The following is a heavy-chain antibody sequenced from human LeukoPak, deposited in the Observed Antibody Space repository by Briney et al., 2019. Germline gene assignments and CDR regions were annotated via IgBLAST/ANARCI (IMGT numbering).Heavy chain of an antibody. CDR1: EITFSSYW. CDR3: ATSQTTSGRYGNAFDI. V-gene: IGHV3-7*01. D-gene: IGHD6-19*01. Sequence: GGSLRLSCTSSEITFSSYWMSWARQPPGKGLEWVANIKQDGSEKYYVDSLKGRFTISRDNAKNSLYLQMNSLRVEDTAVYYCATSQTTSGRYGNAFDIGGQGTMVTVSS. J-gene: IGHJ3*02. CDR2: IKQDGSEK.